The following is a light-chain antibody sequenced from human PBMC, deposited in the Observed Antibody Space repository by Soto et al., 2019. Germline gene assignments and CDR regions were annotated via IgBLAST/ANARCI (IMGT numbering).Light chain of an antibody. V-gene: IGKV1-5*01. CDR2: DAS. Sequence: SPATGSASIGDRVTITCRASQSISSWLAWYQQKPGKAPKLLIYDASSLESGVPSRFSGRGSGTDFTLTISSLQPEDFATYYCQQFNSYALTFAGGTKVAIK. CDR1: QSISSW. J-gene: IGKJ4*02. CDR3: QQFNSYALT.